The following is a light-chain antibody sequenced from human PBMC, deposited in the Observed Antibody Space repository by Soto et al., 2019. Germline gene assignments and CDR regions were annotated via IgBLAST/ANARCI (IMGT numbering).Light chain of an antibody. CDR2: DVI. Sequence: QSVLTQPASVSGSPGQSITISCTGTSSDVGGFDYVAWYQQHLGQAPKLIIYDVIVRPSGVSNRFSGSKFGNTASLAIFGLQTEDEAHYYCSSYTSASALYVFGTGTKVTVL. CDR1: SSDVGGFDY. V-gene: IGLV2-14*01. CDR3: SSYTSASALYV. J-gene: IGLJ1*01.